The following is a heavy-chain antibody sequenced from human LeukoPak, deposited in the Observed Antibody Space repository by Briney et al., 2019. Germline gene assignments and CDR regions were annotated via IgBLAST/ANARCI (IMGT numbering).Heavy chain of an antibody. V-gene: IGHV4-59*11. CDR3: ASFMVRGIADY. D-gene: IGHD3-10*01. CDR1: GGSISNHY. CDR2: IYNSGT. J-gene: IGHJ4*02. Sequence: SETLSLTRTVSGGSISNHYCSWIRQPPGKGLEWIGYIYNSGTNYNPSLKSRVTISVDTSKNQFSLKLGSVTAADTAVYYCASFMVRGIADYWGQGTLVTVSS.